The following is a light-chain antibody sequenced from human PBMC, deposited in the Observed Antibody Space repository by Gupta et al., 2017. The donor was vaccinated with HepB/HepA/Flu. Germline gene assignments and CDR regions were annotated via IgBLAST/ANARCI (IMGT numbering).Light chain of an antibody. CDR3: QQSLTTPIT. Sequence: DIQMTQSPSSLSASVGDKVTITCRASQSITNYLNWYQQKPGKAPKLLIYSTSTLQNEVPSRFSGSGSGTEFTLTISSLQPEDFATYYCQQSLTTPITFGQGTRLEIK. CDR2: STS. J-gene: IGKJ5*01. V-gene: IGKV1-39*01. CDR1: QSITNY.